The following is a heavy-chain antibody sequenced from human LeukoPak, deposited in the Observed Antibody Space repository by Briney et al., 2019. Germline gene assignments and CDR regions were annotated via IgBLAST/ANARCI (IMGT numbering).Heavy chain of an antibody. J-gene: IGHJ3*02. CDR2: ISAYNGNT. CDR3: AKDPMTLYGGYSRDAFDI. Sequence: ASEKVSCKASGYSFTSSGISWVRQAPGQGLEWMGWISAYNGNTNYAQKVQGRVTMTTDTSTSTAYMELRSLRYDGTAVYYCAKDPMTLYGGYSRDAFDIWGQGTMVTVSS. CDR1: GYSFTSSG. V-gene: IGHV1-18*01. D-gene: IGHD5-12*01.